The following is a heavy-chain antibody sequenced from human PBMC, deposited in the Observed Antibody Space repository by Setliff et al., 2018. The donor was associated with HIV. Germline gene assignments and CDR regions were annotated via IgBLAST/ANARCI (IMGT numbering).Heavy chain of an antibody. J-gene: IGHJ4*02. D-gene: IGHD1-1*01. CDR3: ARAEGDAYNSLPYFDS. V-gene: IGHV4-59*01. Sequence: SETLSLTCTVSGGSMSRFYWTWVRQPPGKGLEWIGFVYSTGSINYSPSFRGRLTISLETSENQFSLHLTSVTAADTAVYYCARAEGDAYNSLPYFDSWGPGALVTVSS. CDR1: GGSMSRFY. CDR2: VYSTGSI.